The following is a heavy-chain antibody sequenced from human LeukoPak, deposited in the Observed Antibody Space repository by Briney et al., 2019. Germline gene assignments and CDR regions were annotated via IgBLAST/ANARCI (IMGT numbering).Heavy chain of an antibody. CDR3: ARDPAITMVRGVIVRYFDY. CDR2: INPNSGGT. D-gene: IGHD3-10*01. Sequence: ASVKVSCKASGYTFTGYCMHWVRQAPGQGLEWMGWINPNSGGTNYAQKFQGRVTMTRDTSISTAYMELSRLRSDDTAVYYCARDPAITMVRGVIVRYFDYWGQGTLVTVSS. V-gene: IGHV1-2*02. J-gene: IGHJ4*02. CDR1: GYTFTGYC.